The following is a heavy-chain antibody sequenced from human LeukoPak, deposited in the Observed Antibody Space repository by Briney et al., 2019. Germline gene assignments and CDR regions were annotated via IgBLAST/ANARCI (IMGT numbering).Heavy chain of an antibody. CDR3: ARGLVVPAAITALYYFDY. V-gene: IGHV1-46*01. Sequence: ASVKVSCKASGYTFTSYYMHWVRQAPGQGLEWMGIINPSGGSTSYAQKFQGRGTMTRDTSTSTVYMELSSLRSEDTAVYYCARGLVVPAAITALYYFDYWGQGTLVTVSS. J-gene: IGHJ4*02. CDR1: GYTFTSYY. CDR2: INPSGGST. D-gene: IGHD2-2*01.